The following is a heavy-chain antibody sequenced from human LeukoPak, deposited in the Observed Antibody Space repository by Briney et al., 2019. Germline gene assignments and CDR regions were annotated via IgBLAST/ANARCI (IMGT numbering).Heavy chain of an antibody. J-gene: IGHJ4*02. CDR3: GRVWYSSPYSDY. V-gene: IGHV4-39*07. CDR1: GGSISSSSYY. Sequence: SETLSLTCTVSGGSISSSSYYWGWIRQSPGKGLEWIGTIYYSGSTYYSPSLKSRVTISVDTSKNQFSLKLSSVTAADTAVYYCGRVWYSSPYSDYWGQGTLVTVSS. D-gene: IGHD6-13*01. CDR2: IYYSGST.